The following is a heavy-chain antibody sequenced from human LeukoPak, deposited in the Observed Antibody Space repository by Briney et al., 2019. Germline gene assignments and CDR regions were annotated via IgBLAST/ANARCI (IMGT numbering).Heavy chain of an antibody. D-gene: IGHD3-9*01. CDR2: IIPVFGKA. CDR1: GFTFSSYA. V-gene: IGHV1-69*01. CDR3: ARTIPSGAPGWRSATQRRSWLPVDY. Sequence: GRSLRLSCAASGFTFSSYAMHWVRHAPGQGLEWMGGIIPVFGKANYAQKFQGRVTITADESTSTAYMELSSLRSEDTAVYYCARTIPSGAPGWRSATQRRSWLPVDYWGQGTLVTVSS. J-gene: IGHJ4*02.